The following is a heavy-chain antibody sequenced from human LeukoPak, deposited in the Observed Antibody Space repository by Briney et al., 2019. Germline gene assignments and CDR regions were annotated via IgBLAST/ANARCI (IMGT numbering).Heavy chain of an antibody. CDR3: ASGSTGTRYYFDY. V-gene: IGHV1-46*01. Sequence: ASVKVSCKASGYTFTSYYMHWVRQAPGQGLEWMGIISPSGGSTSYAQKFQGRVAMTRDTSTSTVYMELSSLRSEDTAVYYCASGSTGTRYYFDYWGQGTLVTVSS. CDR1: GYTFTSYY. D-gene: IGHD1-1*01. J-gene: IGHJ4*02. CDR2: ISPSGGST.